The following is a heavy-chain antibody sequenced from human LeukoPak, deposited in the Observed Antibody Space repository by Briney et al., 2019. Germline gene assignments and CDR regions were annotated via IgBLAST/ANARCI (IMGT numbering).Heavy chain of an antibody. D-gene: IGHD4-17*01. CDR1: GFTFSSYS. V-gene: IGHV3-48*01. J-gene: IGHJ4*02. Sequence: PGGSLRVSCAASGFTFSSYSMNWVRQAPGKGLEWVSYISSSTSTIYYADSVKGRFTISRDNAKNSLYLQMNSLRVEDTAVYYCASLYGEVLDYWGQGTLVTVSS. CDR3: ASLYGEVLDY. CDR2: ISSSTSTI.